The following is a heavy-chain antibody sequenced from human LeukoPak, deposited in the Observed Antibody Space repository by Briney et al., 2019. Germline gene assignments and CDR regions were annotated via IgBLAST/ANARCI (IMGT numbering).Heavy chain of an antibody. D-gene: IGHD3-3*01. CDR3: ARHLPLKYYDFWSGYYTSDY. CDR2: IYYSGST. J-gene: IGHJ4*02. V-gene: IGHV4-39*01. Sequence: SETLSLTCTVSGGSISSSSYYWGWIRQPPGKGLEWIGSIYYSGSTYYNPSLKSRVAISVDTSKNQFSLKLSSVTAADTAVYYCARHLPLKYYDFWSGYYTSDYWGQGTLVTVSS. CDR1: GGSISSSSYY.